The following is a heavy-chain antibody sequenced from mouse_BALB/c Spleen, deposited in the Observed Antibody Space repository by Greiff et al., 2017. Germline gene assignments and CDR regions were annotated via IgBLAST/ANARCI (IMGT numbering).Heavy chain of an antibody. D-gene: IGHD1-1*01. CDR3: ARGDYYGSSYVYFDY. V-gene: IGHV5-6-5*01. CDR1: GFTFSSYA. CDR2: ISSGGST. Sequence: EVKLEESGGGLVKPGGSLKLSCAASGFTFSSYAMSWVRQTPEKRLEWVASISSGGSTYYPDSVKGRFTISRDNARNILYLQMSSLRSEDTAMYYCARGDYYGSSYVYFDYWGQGTTLTVSS. J-gene: IGHJ2*01.